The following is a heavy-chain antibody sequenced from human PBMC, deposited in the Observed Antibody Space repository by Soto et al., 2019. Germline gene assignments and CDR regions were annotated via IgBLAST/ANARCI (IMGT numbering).Heavy chain of an antibody. CDR2: INPSGGST. D-gene: IGHD2-21*02. CDR3: ARDKKAVVVTAILGY. J-gene: IGHJ4*02. V-gene: IGHV1-46*01. CDR1: GYTFTSYY. Sequence: GASVKVSCKASGYTFTSYYMHWVRQAPGQGLEWMGIINPSGGSTSYAQKFQGRVTMTRDTSTSTVYMELSSLRSEDTAVYYCARDKKAVVVTAILGYWGQGTLVTVSS.